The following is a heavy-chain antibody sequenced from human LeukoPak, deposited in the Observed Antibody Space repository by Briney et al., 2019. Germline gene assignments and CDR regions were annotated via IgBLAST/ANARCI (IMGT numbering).Heavy chain of an antibody. J-gene: IGHJ6*02. CDR2: ISSSSSTI. CDR1: GFTFSSYS. Sequence: QPGGSLRLSCAASGFTFSSYSMTWVRQAPGKGLEWVSYISSSSSTIYYADSVKGRFTISRDNAKNSLYLQMNSLRDEDTAVYYCAKGIRYYYYYGMDVWGQGTTVTVSS. V-gene: IGHV3-48*02. CDR3: AKGIRYYYYYGMDV.